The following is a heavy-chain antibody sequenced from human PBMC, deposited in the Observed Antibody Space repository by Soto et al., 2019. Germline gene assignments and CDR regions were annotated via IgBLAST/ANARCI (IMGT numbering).Heavy chain of an antibody. V-gene: IGHV3-73*01. Sequence: EVQLVESGGGLVQPGGSLKLSCAVSGLTFSGSAMHWVRQASGKGLEWVGHIGKKANNYATAYAASVKGRFTISRDDSKHTAYLQMNSLKTEDTAVYYCSANDHDDHTTFDQWGRGTLVTVSS. CDR3: SANDHDDHTTFDQ. J-gene: IGHJ4*02. D-gene: IGHD3-16*01. CDR2: IGKKANNYAT. CDR1: GLTFSGSA.